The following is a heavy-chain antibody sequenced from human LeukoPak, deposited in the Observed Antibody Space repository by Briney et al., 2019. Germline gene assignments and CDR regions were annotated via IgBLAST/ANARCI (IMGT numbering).Heavy chain of an antibody. CDR3: ARRAYYDILTGPRPGLGY. Sequence: GASVKVSCKASGYTFTSYAMNWVRQAPGQGLEWMGWINTNTGNPTYAQGFTGRFVFSLDTSVSTAYLQISSLKAEDTAVYYCARRAYYDILTGPRPGLGYWGQGTLVTVSS. D-gene: IGHD3-9*01. CDR2: INTNTGNP. J-gene: IGHJ4*02. CDR1: GYTFTSYA. V-gene: IGHV7-4-1*02.